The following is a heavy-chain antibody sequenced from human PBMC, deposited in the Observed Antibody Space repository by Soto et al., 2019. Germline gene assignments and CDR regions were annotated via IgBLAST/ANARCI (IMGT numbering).Heavy chain of an antibody. V-gene: IGHV3-48*03. D-gene: IGHD4-17*01. CDR1: GFTFSSFQ. CDR2: ISNNGITT. Sequence: PGGSLRLSCAASGFTFSSFQMNWVRQAPGKGLEWVSYISNNGITTYYADSVKGRFKISRDNGKNSLYLQMNSLRAEDTAVYYCATTLTYWNAMDVWGQGTTVTVSS. J-gene: IGHJ6*02. CDR3: ATTLTYWNAMDV.